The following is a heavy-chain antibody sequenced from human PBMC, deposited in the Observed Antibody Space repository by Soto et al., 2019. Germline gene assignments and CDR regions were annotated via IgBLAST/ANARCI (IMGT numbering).Heavy chain of an antibody. D-gene: IGHD5-12*01. J-gene: IGHJ3*01. CDR1: GFLFTNYA. V-gene: IGHV3-23*01. Sequence: GGSLRLSSAASGFLFTNYAMNWVRQAPGEGLEWVSVIGGRGNSAYYADSVQGRFTISRDNSKKTLSLQMSRLTADDTAIYYCVREGRGSFDFWGRGTMVTVSS. CDR2: IGGRGNSA. CDR3: VREGRGSFDF.